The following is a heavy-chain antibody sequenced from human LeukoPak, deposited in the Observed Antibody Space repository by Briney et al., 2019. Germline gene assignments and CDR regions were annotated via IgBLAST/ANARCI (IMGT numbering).Heavy chain of an antibody. J-gene: IGHJ4*02. D-gene: IGHD6-13*01. V-gene: IGHV3-48*03. CDR2: IASGGGANR. CDR3: ARDPSMLGGPAAMLLWQQLVPNDPYYFDY. Sequence: GGSLRLSCAASGFTFSSYEMNWVRQAPGKGLEWVSYIASGGGANRFYSESVKGRFTISRDNAKNSLYLQMNSLRAEDTAVYYCARDPSMLGGPAAMLLWQQLVPNDPYYFDYWGQGTLVTVSS. CDR1: GFTFSSYE.